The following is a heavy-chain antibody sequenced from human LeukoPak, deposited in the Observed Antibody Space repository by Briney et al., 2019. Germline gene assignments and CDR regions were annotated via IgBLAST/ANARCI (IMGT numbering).Heavy chain of an antibody. D-gene: IGHD6-13*01. Sequence: ASVKVSCKASGYTFTSYYMHWVRQAPGQGLEWMGIINPSGGSTSYAQKFQGRVTMTRDTSTSTVYMELSSLRSEDTAVYYCARERSEQQLVLRDYYMDVWGKGTTVTVSS. CDR1: GYTFTSYY. J-gene: IGHJ6*03. V-gene: IGHV1-46*01. CDR2: INPSGGST. CDR3: ARERSEQQLVLRDYYMDV.